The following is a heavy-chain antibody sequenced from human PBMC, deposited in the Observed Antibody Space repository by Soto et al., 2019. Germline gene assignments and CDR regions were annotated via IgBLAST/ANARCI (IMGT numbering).Heavy chain of an antibody. CDR2: IYYSGST. CDR1: GGSISSYY. V-gene: IGHV4-59*12. J-gene: IGHJ4*02. CDR3: ARGVGTTVTGAYYFDY. Sequence: SETLSLTCAVSGGSISSYYWSWIRQPPGKGLEWIGYIYYSGSTNYNPSLKSRVTISVDTSKNQFSLKLSSVTAADTAVYYCARGVGTTVTGAYYFDYWGQGTLVTVSS. D-gene: IGHD4-17*01.